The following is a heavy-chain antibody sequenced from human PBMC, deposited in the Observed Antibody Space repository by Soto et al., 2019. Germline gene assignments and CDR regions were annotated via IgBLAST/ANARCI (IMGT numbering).Heavy chain of an antibody. V-gene: IGHV3-23*01. CDR3: AKTPHDFWSGYEFDP. CDR1: GFTFSDHY. CDR2: ISGSGGST. Sequence: GGSLRLSCAASGFTFSDHYMDWVRQAPGKGLEWVSAISGSGGSTYYADSVKGRFTISRDNSKNTLYLQMNSLRAEDTAVYYCAKTPHDFWSGYEFDPWGQGTLVTVSS. J-gene: IGHJ5*02. D-gene: IGHD3-3*01.